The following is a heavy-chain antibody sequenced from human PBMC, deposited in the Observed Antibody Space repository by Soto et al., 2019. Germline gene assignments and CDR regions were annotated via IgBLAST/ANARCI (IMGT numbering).Heavy chain of an antibody. CDR3: SRGILV. J-gene: IGHJ4*02. D-gene: IGHD5-18*01. CDR1: GGSINSGGYC. Sequence: QVQLQESGPGLVKPSQTLSLTCTVSGGSINSGGYCWSWIRQHPGKGLDWIGCISYGGSTSYNPSLKSRVTISVDSSKNQFSLKLTSVTAADTAVYYCSRGILVWGQGALITVSS. V-gene: IGHV4-31*03. CDR2: ISYGGST.